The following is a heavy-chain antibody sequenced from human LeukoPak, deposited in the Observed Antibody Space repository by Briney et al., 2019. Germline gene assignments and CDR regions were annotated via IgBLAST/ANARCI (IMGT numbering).Heavy chain of an antibody. Sequence: GGSLRLSCAASGFSFSGDSMSWVRQAPGKGLECVAFINIGTNVGGYAESVRGRFTISRDNAKNSLFLQMGSLRAEDTAVYYCAKGRGRSSTFDSWGQGTLVTVSS. CDR3: AKGRGRSSTFDS. J-gene: IGHJ4*02. V-gene: IGHV3-48*04. CDR2: INIGTNVG. D-gene: IGHD6-6*01. CDR1: GFSFSGDS.